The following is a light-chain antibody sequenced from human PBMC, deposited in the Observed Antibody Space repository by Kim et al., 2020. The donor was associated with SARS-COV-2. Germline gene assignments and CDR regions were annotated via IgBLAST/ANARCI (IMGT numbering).Light chain of an antibody. V-gene: IGKV3-11*01. CDR1: QTINTF. Sequence: LSPVDTATLFCWASQTINTFLAWYQQKHGQAPRLVIYDASNGANGVPARFSGSGSGTDFTLAINSLEPEDFGVYFCQQRSAWPLTFGGGTKVDIK. CDR2: DAS. J-gene: IGKJ4*01. CDR3: QQRSAWPLT.